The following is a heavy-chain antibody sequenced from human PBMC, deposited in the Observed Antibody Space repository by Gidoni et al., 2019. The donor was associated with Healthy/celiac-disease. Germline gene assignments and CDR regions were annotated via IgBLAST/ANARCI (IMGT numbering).Heavy chain of an antibody. J-gene: IGHJ3*02. V-gene: IGHV1-46*01. D-gene: IGHD3-22*01. CDR2: INPSGGST. Sequence: QVQLVQSGAEVKKPGASVKVSCTASGYTFTSYYMHWVRQAPGQGLEWMGIINPSGGSTSYAQKFQGRVTMTRDTSTSTVYMELSSLRSEDTAVYYCASPVYDSSGNDAFDIWGQGTMVTVSS. CDR3: ASPVYDSSGNDAFDI. CDR1: GYTFTSYY.